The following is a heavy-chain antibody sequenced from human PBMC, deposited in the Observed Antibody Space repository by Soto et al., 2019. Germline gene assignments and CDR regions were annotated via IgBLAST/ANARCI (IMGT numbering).Heavy chain of an antibody. D-gene: IGHD6-13*01. V-gene: IGHV4-4*02. CDR1: SGSVNSSNW. CDR3: ARDPAAAGTFDY. CDR2: IYHGGSA. J-gene: IGHJ4*02. Sequence: QVQLRESGPGLVKPSGTQSITCAVSSGSVNSSNWWSWVRQPPGKGLEWIGEIYHGGSANYNPSLRSRVTMSVDKSKNQVFLQLSSVTAADTALYYCARDPAAAGTFDYWGQGTLVTVSS.